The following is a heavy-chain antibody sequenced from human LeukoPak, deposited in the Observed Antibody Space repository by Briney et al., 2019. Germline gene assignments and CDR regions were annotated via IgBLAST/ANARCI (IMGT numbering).Heavy chain of an antibody. CDR3: ARRAGGYSHPYDF. V-gene: IGHV3-53*01. CDR1: GFTVILNY. Sequence: GGSLRLSCSVSGFTVILNYMSWVRPAPGKGLDWVSHIYSGGNKYYADSVKGGFTISRDNYKNTLYLQMNSLRAEDAAVYYCARRAGGYSHPYDFWGQGILVTVSS. CDR2: IYSGGNK. D-gene: IGHD4-23*01. J-gene: IGHJ4*02.